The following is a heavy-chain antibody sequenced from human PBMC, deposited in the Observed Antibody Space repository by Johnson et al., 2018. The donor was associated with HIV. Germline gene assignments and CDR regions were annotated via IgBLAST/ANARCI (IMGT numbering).Heavy chain of an antibody. CDR3: ARDSVYGDYDGVDAFNI. J-gene: IGHJ3*02. V-gene: IGHV3-7*03. CDR1: GFTFSSYA. D-gene: IGHD4-17*01. CDR2: IKQDGSEK. Sequence: VQLVESGGGVVQPGRSLRLSCVASGFTFSSYAMHWVRQAPGKGLEWVANIKQDGSEKYYVDSVKGRFTISRDNAKNSLYLQMNSLRAEDTAMYYCARDSVYGDYDGVDAFNIWGQGTMVTVSS.